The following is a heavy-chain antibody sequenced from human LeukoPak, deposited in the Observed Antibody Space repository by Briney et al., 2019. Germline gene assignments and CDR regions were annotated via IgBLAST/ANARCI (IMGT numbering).Heavy chain of an antibody. CDR2: ISWNSGTI. Sequence: PGGSLRLSCAASGFTFDDYAMHWVRQAPGKGLEWVSGISWNSGTIGYADSVKGRFTISRDNALNSLYLQMNSLRAEDTAIYYCARSIPYGTTWYGRSDYWGQGTLVTVSS. CDR3: ARSIPYGTTWYGRSDY. J-gene: IGHJ4*02. V-gene: IGHV3-9*01. CDR1: GFTFDDYA. D-gene: IGHD6-13*01.